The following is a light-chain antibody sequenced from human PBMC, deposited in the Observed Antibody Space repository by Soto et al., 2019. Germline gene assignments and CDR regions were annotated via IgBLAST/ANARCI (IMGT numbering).Light chain of an antibody. Sequence: EIVMTQSPATLSVSPGEGATVSCRASQSVSSNLAWYQQKPGQAPRPLIYGASTRATGIPARFSGSGSGTEFTLTISSLQSEDFAVYYCQQYGSSPPFTFGPGTKVDIK. CDR2: GAS. J-gene: IGKJ3*01. V-gene: IGKV3-15*01. CDR1: QSVSSN. CDR3: QQYGSSPPFT.